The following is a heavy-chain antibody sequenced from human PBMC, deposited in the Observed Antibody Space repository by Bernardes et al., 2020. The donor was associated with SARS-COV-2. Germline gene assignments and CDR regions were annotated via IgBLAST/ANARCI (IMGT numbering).Heavy chain of an antibody. D-gene: IGHD6-19*01. V-gene: IGHV3-33*01. J-gene: IGHJ4*02. CDR3: ARDLRTEYRSGWPLDY. CDR1: GFTFSSYG. CDR2: IWYDERNK. Sequence: GGSLRLSCAASGFTFSSYGMHWVRQAPGKGLEWVAVIWYDERNKFYADSVKGRFTISRDNSKNTLYLQMNSLRGEDTAVYYCARDLRTEYRSGWPLDYWGQGNLVTVSS.